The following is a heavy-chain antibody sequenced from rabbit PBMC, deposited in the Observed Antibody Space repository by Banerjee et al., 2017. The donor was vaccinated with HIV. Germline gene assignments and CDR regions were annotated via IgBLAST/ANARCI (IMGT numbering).Heavy chain of an antibody. CDR1: GSDISSYH. CDR2: IYAGDGNT. Sequence: QEQLKETGGGLVQPGGSLTLSCKASGSDISSYHMGWVRQAPGRGLEWIGDIYAGDGNTYYASWAKGRFTISKTSSTTVTLQMTSLTAADTATYFCARDLAGVIGWNFGLWGPGTLVTVS. J-gene: IGHJ4*01. D-gene: IGHD4-1*01. CDR3: ARDLAGVIGWNFGL. V-gene: IGHV1S45*01.